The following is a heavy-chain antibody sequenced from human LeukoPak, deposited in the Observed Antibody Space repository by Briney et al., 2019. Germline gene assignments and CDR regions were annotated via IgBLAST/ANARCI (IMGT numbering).Heavy chain of an antibody. J-gene: IGHJ4*02. CDR3: ASQAGGSGSLVY. Sequence: GGSLRLSCSASGFVFSIYTMYWVRQAPGKGPEYVSTISGSGNGFSIYYADSVKGRFTISRDDSKSTLYLQMNSLRAEDTAVYYCASQAGGSGSLVYWGQGTLVTVSS. CDR1: GFVFSIYT. V-gene: IGHV3-64*04. CDR2: ISGSGNGFSI. D-gene: IGHD1-26*01.